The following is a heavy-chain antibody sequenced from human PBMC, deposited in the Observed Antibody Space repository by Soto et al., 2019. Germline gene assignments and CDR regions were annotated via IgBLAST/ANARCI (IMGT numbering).Heavy chain of an antibody. V-gene: IGHV1-18*01. Sequence: QVQLVQSGAEVKKPGASVKVSCKASGYTFTTHGISWVRPAPGQGLEWMGWVSGDNGHTNYARSLQGRVTMTTDTSTNTAYMELRSLRSDDTAVYYCARDLGYCRSGTCYREWFDPWGQGTLVTVSS. CDR1: GYTFTTHG. CDR3: ARDLGYCRSGTCYREWFDP. D-gene: IGHD2-15*01. J-gene: IGHJ5*02. CDR2: VSGDNGHT.